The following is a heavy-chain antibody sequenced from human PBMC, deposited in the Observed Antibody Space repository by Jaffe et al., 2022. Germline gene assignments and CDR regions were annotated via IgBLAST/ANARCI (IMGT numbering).Heavy chain of an antibody. CDR1: GYNFISYN. J-gene: IGHJ3*01. CDR3: LRGGYDSGGGV. D-gene: IGHD5-12*01. CDR2: ITPSGGGT. Sequence: QVQLVQSGAEVKKPGASLKVSCKASGYNFISYNIHWVRQAPGQGLEWMAIITPSGGGTTYAQKFQGRVSVTRDTSTSTVYMELSSLISEDTAVYYCLRGGYDSGGGVWGQGTMVTVSS. V-gene: IGHV1-46*03.